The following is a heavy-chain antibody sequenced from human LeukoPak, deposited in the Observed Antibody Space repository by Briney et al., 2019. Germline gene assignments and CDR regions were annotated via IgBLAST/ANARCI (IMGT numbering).Heavy chain of an antibody. CDR2: ISAYNGNT. D-gene: IGHD1-26*01. CDR1: GYTFTSYG. CDR3: ARDYSGASPSANGRPWFDP. Sequence: ASVKVSCKASGYTFTSYGISWVRQAPGQGLEWMGWISAYNGNTNYAQKLQGRVTMTTDTSTSTAYMELRSLRSDDTAVYYCARDYSGASPSANGRPWFDPWGQGTLVMVSS. J-gene: IGHJ5*02. V-gene: IGHV1-18*01.